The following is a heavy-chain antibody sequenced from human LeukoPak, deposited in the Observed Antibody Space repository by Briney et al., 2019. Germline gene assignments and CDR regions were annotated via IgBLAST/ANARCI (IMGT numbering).Heavy chain of an antibody. D-gene: IGHD3-22*01. V-gene: IGHV3-15*01. J-gene: IGHJ4*02. Sequence: PGGSLRLSCAASGFTFTNAWMTWVSQAPGKGLEWVGRIKSKADAGTTDYAAPVKGRFTISRDDSKNTLYLQMNSLKTEDTAVYYCATDGGSTGYYGRSDYWGQGTLVTVSS. CDR2: IKSKADAGTT. CDR1: GFTFTNAW. CDR3: ATDGGSTGYYGRSDY.